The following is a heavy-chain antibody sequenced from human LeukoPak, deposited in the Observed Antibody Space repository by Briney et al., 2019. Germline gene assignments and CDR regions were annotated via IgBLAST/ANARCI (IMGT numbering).Heavy chain of an antibody. V-gene: IGHV3-53*01. Sequence: GGSLRLSCAASGFIVSSKYMSWVRQAPGKGLEWVSVIYSGGSTYYAASVEGRFTISRDNSKNTVYLQMNSLRAEDTAVYYCARDLIATDIWGQGTMVTVSS. J-gene: IGHJ3*02. CDR2: IYSGGST. D-gene: IGHD5-24*01. CDR1: GFIVSSKY. CDR3: ARDLIATDI.